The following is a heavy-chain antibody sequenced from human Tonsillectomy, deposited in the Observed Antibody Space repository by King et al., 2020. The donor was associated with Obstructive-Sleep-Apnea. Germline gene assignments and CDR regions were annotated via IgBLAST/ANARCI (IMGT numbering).Heavy chain of an antibody. CDR3: ARDMGRDCSSTSCYGNWFDP. CDR1: GYSISSGYY. CDR2: IYHSGST. J-gene: IGHJ5*02. V-gene: IGHV4-38-2*02. Sequence: VQLQESGPGLVKPSETLSLTCTVSGYSISSGYYWGWIRQPPGKGLEWIGSIYHSGSTYYNPSLKSRVTISVDTSKNQFSLKLSSVTAADTAVYYCARDMGRDCSSTSCYGNWFDPWGQGTLVTVSS. D-gene: IGHD2-2*01.